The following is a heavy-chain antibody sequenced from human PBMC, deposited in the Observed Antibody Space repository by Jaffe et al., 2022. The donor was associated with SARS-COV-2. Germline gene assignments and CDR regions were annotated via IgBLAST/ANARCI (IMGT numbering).Heavy chain of an antibody. V-gene: IGHV3-23*04. J-gene: IGHJ4*02. Sequence: EVQLVESGGGLVQPGGSLRLSCAASGFTFSSYAMSWVRQAPGKGLVWVSGVGGSGATTYYADSVKGRFTISRDNSKNTLHLQMNSLRAEDTAIYYCARVTNYHSDYWGQGTLVTVSS. CDR1: GFTFSSYA. CDR2: VGGSGATT. D-gene: IGHD1-7*01. CDR3: ARVTNYHSDY.